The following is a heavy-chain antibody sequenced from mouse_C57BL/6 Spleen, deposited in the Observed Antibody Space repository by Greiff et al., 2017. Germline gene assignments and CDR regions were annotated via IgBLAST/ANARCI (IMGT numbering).Heavy chain of an antibody. CDR3: ARAPHSNYGDYYAMDY. V-gene: IGHV7-3*01. CDR1: GFTFTDYY. J-gene: IGHJ4*01. CDR2: IRNKANGYTT. D-gene: IGHD2-5*01. Sequence: EVHLVESGGGLVQPGGSLSLSCAASGFTFTDYYMSWVRQPPGKALEWLGFIRNKANGYTTEYSASVKGRFTISRDNSQSILYLQMNALRAEDSATYYCARAPHSNYGDYYAMDYWGQGTSVTVSS.